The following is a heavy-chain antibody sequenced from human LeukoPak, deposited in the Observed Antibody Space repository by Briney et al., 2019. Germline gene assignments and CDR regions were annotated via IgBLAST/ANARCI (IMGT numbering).Heavy chain of an antibody. J-gene: IGHJ2*01. CDR2: ISSSGSTI. CDR3: ARDAAVGYFDL. Sequence: GGSLRLSCAASGFTFSSYEMNWVRRAPGKGLEWASYISSSGSTIYYADSVKGRFTISRDNAKNSLYLQMNSLRAEDTAVYYCARDAAVGYFDLWGRGTLVTVSS. CDR1: GFTFSSYE. D-gene: IGHD6-19*01. V-gene: IGHV3-48*03.